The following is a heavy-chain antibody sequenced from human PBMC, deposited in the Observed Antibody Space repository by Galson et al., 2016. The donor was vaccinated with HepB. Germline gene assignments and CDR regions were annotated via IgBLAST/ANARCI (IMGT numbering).Heavy chain of an antibody. CDR3: ARSSWSSGCWCSNDY. J-gene: IGHJ4*02. Sequence: SLRLSCAASRFTFGSYSMNWVRQAPGKGLEWVSYIRSGSDAIYYADSVKGRFTMSRDNVKNSLYLQMNSLRDEDTAVYYCARSSWSSGCWCSNDYWGQGTLVTVSS. CDR2: IRSGSDAI. V-gene: IGHV3-48*02. CDR1: RFTFGSYS. D-gene: IGHD6-19*01.